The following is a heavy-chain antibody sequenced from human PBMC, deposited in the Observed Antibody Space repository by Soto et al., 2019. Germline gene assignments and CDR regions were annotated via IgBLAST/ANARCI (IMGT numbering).Heavy chain of an antibody. Sequence: ASVKVSCKASGYTFTSYYMHWVRQAPGQGLEWMGIINPSGGSTSYAQKFQGRVTMTRDTSTSTVYMELSSLRSEDTAVYYCARVTYYYDSSGYPDAFDIWGQGIMVTVSS. J-gene: IGHJ3*02. CDR3: ARVTYYYDSSGYPDAFDI. CDR1: GYTFTSYY. V-gene: IGHV1-46*03. D-gene: IGHD3-22*01. CDR2: INPSGGST.